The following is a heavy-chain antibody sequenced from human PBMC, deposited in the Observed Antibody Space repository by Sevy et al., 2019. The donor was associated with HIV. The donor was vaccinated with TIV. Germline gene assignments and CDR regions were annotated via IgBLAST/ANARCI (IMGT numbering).Heavy chain of an antibody. Sequence: SETLPLTCTVSGGSISLYYWSWIRQPAGKGLEWIGHIYGSGSTSYNPSLKSRVTMSVDTSQNQISLKLTSVTAADTAVYYCAREAKLGAPLGYWGQGTLVTVSS. CDR2: IYGSGST. D-gene: IGHD3-16*01. CDR3: AREAKLGAPLGY. CDR1: GGSISLYY. J-gene: IGHJ4*02. V-gene: IGHV4-4*07.